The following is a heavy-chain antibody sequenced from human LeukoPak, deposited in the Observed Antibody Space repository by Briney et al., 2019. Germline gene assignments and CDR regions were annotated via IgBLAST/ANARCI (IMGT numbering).Heavy chain of an antibody. CDR2: IYSGGST. D-gene: IGHD2-2*01. CDR1: GFTVSSNY. CDR3: ARVAVVPAAMLAPQYDYYYGMDV. Sequence: WRSLRLSCTASGFTVSSNYMSWVRQPPGQGLERVSVIYSGGSTYYADSVKGRFTISRDTSKNTLYLQMNSLRAEDTAVYYCARVAVVPAAMLAPQYDYYYGMDVWGQGTTVTVSS. J-gene: IGHJ6*02. V-gene: IGHV3-66*01.